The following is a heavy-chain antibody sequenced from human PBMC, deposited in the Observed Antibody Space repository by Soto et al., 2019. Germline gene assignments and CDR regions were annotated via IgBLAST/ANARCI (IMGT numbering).Heavy chain of an antibody. CDR3: ARARDGGKGAYFDY. CDR2: IWYDGSNK. J-gene: IGHJ4*02. Sequence: GGSLRLSCAASGFTFSSYGMHWVRQAPGKGLEWVAVIWYDGSNKYYADSVKGRFTISRDNSKNTLYLQMNSLRAEDTAVYYCARARDGGKGAYFDYWGQGTLVTVSS. V-gene: IGHV3-33*01. D-gene: IGHD2-15*01. CDR1: GFTFSSYG.